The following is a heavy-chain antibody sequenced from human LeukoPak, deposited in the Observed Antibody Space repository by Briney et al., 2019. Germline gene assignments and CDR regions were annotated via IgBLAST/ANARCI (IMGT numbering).Heavy chain of an antibody. D-gene: IGHD6-19*01. V-gene: IGHV4-59*08. CDR1: GDSISPYY. J-gene: IGHJ4*02. CDR2: IYYTGSGST. CDR3: ARHAVYAGSGWAFDY. Sequence: SETLSLTCTVSGDSISPYYWSWIRQPPGKGLEWIEYIYYTGSGSTSNNPSLKSRVTISVDTSKNQFSLNLKSVTAADTAVYFCARHAVYAGSGWAFDYWGQGTLVTVFS.